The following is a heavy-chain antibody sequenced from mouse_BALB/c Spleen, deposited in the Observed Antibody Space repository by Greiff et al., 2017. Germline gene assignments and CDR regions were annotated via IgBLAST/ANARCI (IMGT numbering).Heavy chain of an antibody. J-gene: IGHJ4*01. D-gene: IGHD2-1*01. CDR1: GYAFTNYL. CDR2: INPGSGGT. Sequence: VQLQQSGAELVRPGTSVKVSCKASGYAFTNYLIEWVKQRPGQGLEWIGVINPGSGGTNYNEKFKGKATLTADKSSSTAYMQLSSLTSDDSAVYFCARSSYGSYAMDYWGQGTSVTVSS. V-gene: IGHV1-54*01. CDR3: ARSSYGSYAMDY.